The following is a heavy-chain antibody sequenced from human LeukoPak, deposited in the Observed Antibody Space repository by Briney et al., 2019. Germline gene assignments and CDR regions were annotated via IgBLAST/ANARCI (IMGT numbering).Heavy chain of an antibody. CDR3: AKTMVRGVIITKVLDY. V-gene: IGHV3-21*01. J-gene: IGHJ4*02. Sequence: KTGGSLRLSCAASGFTFSSYSMNWVRQAPGKGLEWVSSISSSSYIYYADSVKGRFTISRDNAKNSLYLQMNSLRAEDTAVYYCAKTMVRGVIITKVLDYWGQGTLVTVSS. CDR1: GFTFSSYS. CDR2: ISSSSYI. D-gene: IGHD3-10*01.